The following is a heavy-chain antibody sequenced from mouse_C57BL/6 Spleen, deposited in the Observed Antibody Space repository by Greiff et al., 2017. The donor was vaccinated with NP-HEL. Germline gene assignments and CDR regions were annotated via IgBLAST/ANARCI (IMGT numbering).Heavy chain of an antibody. J-gene: IGHJ4*01. CDR2: ISYDGSN. CDR1: GYSITSGYY. D-gene: IGHD2-3*01. CDR3: AREGAYDGYYVAMDY. V-gene: IGHV3-6*01. Sequence: EVQLQESGPGLVKPSQSLSLTCSVTGYSITSGYYWNWIRQFPGNKLEWMGYISYDGSNNYNPSLKNRISITRDTSKNQFFLKLNSVTTEDTATYYCAREGAYDGYYVAMDYWGQGTSVTVSS.